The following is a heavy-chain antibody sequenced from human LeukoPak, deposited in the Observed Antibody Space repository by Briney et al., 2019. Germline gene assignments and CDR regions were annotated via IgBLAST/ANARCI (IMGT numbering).Heavy chain of an antibody. CDR3: AIGVPARYYYGMDV. D-gene: IGHD2-8*01. CDR2: IFYSGTT. CDR1: GGSISSYY. J-gene: IGHJ6*02. V-gene: IGHV4-59*08. Sequence: SETLSLTCTVSGGSISSYYWSWIRQPPGKGLEWIGYIFYSGTTKYNPSLKSRVTILVDTSKNQFSLKLSSVTAADTAVYYCAIGVPARYYYGMDVWGQGTTVTVSS.